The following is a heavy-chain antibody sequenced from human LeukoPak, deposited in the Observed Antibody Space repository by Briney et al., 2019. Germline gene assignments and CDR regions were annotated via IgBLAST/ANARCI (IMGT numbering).Heavy chain of an antibody. CDR3: ARNLGLGYCTTTSCSVDF. J-gene: IGHJ4*02. Sequence: QPGGSLRLSCSASGFTFSDYAVHWVRRAPGKGLEWVAVISYDERNKYYGDSVRGRFTVSRDNSRNTLFLQMNSLRREDTAVYYCARNLGLGYCTTTSCSVDFWGQGTLVSVSS. CDR1: GFTFSDYA. D-gene: IGHD2-2*03. V-gene: IGHV3-30*03. CDR2: ISYDERNK.